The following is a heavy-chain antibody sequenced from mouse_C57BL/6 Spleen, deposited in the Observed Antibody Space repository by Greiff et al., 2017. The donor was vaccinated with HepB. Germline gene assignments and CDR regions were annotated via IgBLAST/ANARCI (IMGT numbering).Heavy chain of an antibody. Sequence: DVMLVESGGGLVKPGGSLKLSCAASGFTFSDYGMHWVRQAPEKGLEWVAYISSGSSTIYYADTVKGRFTISRDNAKNTLFLQMTSLRSEDTAMYYCARGYYGAWFAYWGQGTLVTVSA. J-gene: IGHJ3*01. CDR1: GFTFSDYG. V-gene: IGHV5-17*01. CDR2: ISSGSSTI. D-gene: IGHD1-1*01. CDR3: ARGYYGAWFAY.